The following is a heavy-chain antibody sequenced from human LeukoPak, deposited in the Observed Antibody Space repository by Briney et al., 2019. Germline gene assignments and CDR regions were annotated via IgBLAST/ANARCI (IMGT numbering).Heavy chain of an antibody. J-gene: IGHJ2*01. CDR3: AAQGSSGWSSIWYFDL. D-gene: IGHD6-19*01. V-gene: IGHV1-58*01. CDR1: GFTFTRSA. CDR2: VVVGSGNT. Sequence: SVKVSCKASGFTFTRSAVQWVRQARGQRLERIGWVVVGSGNTNYAQKFQERVTITRDMSTSTAYMELSSLRSEDTAVYYCAAQGSSGWSSIWYFDLWGRGTLVTVSS.